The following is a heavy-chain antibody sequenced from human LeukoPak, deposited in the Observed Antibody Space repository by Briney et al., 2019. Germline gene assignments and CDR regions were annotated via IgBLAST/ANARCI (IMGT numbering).Heavy chain of an antibody. CDR2: ISSSSSYI. J-gene: IGHJ3*02. D-gene: IGHD2/OR15-2a*01. Sequence: PGGSLRLSCAASGFTFSSYSMNWVRQAPGKGLEWVSSISSSSSYIYYAGSVKGRFTISRDNAKNSLYLQMNSLRAEDTAVYYCARASTLSGAFDIWGQGTMVTVSS. CDR3: ARASTLSGAFDI. CDR1: GFTFSSYS. V-gene: IGHV3-21*01.